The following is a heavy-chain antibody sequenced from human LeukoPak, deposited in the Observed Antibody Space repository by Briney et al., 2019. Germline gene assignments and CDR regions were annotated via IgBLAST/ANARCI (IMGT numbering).Heavy chain of an antibody. CDR1: GGSISSGGYS. D-gene: IGHD2-15*01. J-gene: IGHJ3*02. CDR3: ASFCSGGSCYILYAFDI. Sequence: SETLSLTCAVSGGSISSGGYSWSWIRQPPGKGLEWIGYIYHSGSTYYNPSLKSRVTISVDRSKNQFSLKLSSVTAADTAVYYCASFCSGGSCYILYAFDIWGQGTMVTVSS. V-gene: IGHV4-30-2*01. CDR2: IYHSGST.